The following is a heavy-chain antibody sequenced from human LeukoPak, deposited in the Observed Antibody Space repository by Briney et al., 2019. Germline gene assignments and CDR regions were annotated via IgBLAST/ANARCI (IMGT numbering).Heavy chain of an antibody. V-gene: IGHV3-30*03. J-gene: IGHJ3*02. CDR2: RSYDGSNK. CDR3: ARDCTGGTCYDAFDI. Sequence: GGSLRLSCAASGFTFSSYGMHWVRQAPGTGLEWVTLRSYDGSNKYYADSVKGRCTISRDNSKNTLYLQMNSLRAGDTAVYYCARDCTGGTCYDAFDIWGQGTMVTVSS. D-gene: IGHD2-15*01. CDR1: GFTFSSYG.